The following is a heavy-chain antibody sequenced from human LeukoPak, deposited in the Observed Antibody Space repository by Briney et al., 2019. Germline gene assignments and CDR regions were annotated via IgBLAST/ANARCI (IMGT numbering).Heavy chain of an antibody. CDR2: ISGSGGST. J-gene: IGHJ4*02. CDR3: ATIGYCSGGSCYSAYFDY. Sequence: GGSLRLSCAASGFTFSSYAMSWVRQAPGKGLEWVSAISGSGGSTYYADSVKGRFTISGDNSKNTLYLQMNSLRAEDTAVYYCATIGYCSGGSCYSAYFDYWGQGTLVTVSS. V-gene: IGHV3-23*01. D-gene: IGHD2-15*01. CDR1: GFTFSSYA.